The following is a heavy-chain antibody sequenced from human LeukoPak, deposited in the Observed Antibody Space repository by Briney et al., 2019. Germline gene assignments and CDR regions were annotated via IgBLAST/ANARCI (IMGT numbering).Heavy chain of an antibody. D-gene: IGHD6-13*01. CDR3: ARQRYSSSWVHDY. CDR1: GGSISSSSYY. Sequence: PSETLSLTCTVSGGSISSSSYYWGWIRQPPGKGLEWIGSIYYSRSTYYNPSLKSRVTISVDTSKNQFSLKLSSVTAADTAVYYCARQRYSSSWVHDYWGQGTLVTVSS. V-gene: IGHV4-39*01. J-gene: IGHJ4*02. CDR2: IYYSRST.